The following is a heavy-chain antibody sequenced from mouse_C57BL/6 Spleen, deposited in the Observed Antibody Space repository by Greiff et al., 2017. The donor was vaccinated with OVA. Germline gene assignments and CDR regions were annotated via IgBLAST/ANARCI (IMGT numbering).Heavy chain of an antibody. CDR2: IDPSDSYT. CDR3: ARSSTMVTTGDY. D-gene: IGHD2-2*01. V-gene: IGHV1-69*01. CDR1: GYTFTSYW. Sequence: VQLQQSGAELVMPGASVKLSCKASGYTFTSYWMHWVKQRPGQGLEWIGEIDPSDSYTNYNQKFKGKSTLTVDKSSSTAYMQLSSLTSEDSAVYYCARSSTMVTTGDYWGQGTTLTVSS. J-gene: IGHJ2*01.